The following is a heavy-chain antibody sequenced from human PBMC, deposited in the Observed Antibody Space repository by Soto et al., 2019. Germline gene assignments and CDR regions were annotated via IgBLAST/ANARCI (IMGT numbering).Heavy chain of an antibody. CDR3: GRFFLPHFDN. V-gene: IGHV4-34*01. J-gene: IGHJ4*02. Sequence: PSETLSLTCAVYGGSFSGYYWSWIRQPPGKGLEWIGEINHSGSTNYNPSLKSRVTISVDTSKNQFSLKLSSVAAADTAVYYCGRFFLPHFDNWGQEPLVTVSS. CDR1: GGSFSGYY. CDR2: INHSGST.